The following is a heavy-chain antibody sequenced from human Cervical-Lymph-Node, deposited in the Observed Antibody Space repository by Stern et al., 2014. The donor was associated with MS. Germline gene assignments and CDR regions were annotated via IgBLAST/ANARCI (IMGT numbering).Heavy chain of an antibody. CDR2: MFPGGSDI. V-gene: IGHV5-51*01. J-gene: IGHJ4*02. CDR1: GYTFTSYG. Sequence: EVQLEESGPEVKRPGESLKISCQASGYTFTSYGIGWVRQMPGKGLEWIAIMFPGGSDIRYSPSFQGQVTISADKSSSPAYLQWNNLKASDTAIYYCARQRYFDYWGQGTLVTVSS. CDR3: ARQRYFDY.